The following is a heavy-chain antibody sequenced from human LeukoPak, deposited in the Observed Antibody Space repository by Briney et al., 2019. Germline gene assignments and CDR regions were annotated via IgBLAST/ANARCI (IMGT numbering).Heavy chain of an antibody. CDR1: GGSFSGYY. CDR3: ARGRYVLLWFGELPGWFDP. V-gene: IGHV4-34*01. J-gene: IGHJ5*02. D-gene: IGHD3-10*01. CDR2: INHSGST. Sequence: SETLSLTCAVYGGSFSGYYWSWIRQPPGKGLEWIGEINHSGSTNYNPSLKSRVTISVDASKNQFSLKLSSVTAADTAVYYCARGRYVLLWFGELPGWFDPWGQGTPVTVSS.